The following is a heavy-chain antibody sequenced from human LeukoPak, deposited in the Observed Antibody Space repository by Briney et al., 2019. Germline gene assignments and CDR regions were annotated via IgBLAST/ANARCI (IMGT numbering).Heavy chain of an antibody. CDR1: GGSISSSSYY. CDR2: IYYSGST. V-gene: IGHV4-39*07. J-gene: IGHJ5*02. Sequence: SETLSLTCTVSGGSISSSSYYWGWIRQPPGKGLEWIGSIYYSGSTNYNPSLKSRVTISVDTSKNQFSLKLSSVTAADTAVYYCARGGYSGYDPTNWFDPWGQGTLVTVSS. CDR3: ARGGYSGYDPTNWFDP. D-gene: IGHD5-12*01.